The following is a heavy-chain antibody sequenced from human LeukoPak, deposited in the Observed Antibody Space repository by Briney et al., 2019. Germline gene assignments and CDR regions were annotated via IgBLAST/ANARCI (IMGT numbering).Heavy chain of an antibody. J-gene: IGHJ4*02. CDR3: ARDSDLSSDSYGALDY. CDR1: GYTFSGYY. V-gene: IGHV1-2*02. D-gene: IGHD5-18*01. Sequence: ASVKLSCKASGYTFSGYYMHWMRQAPGQGLEWMGWINPNSGGTNYAQKFQGRGTMTRDTSISTVYMELSRLRADDAAVDFCARDSDLSSDSYGALDYWGQGTLVTVSS. CDR2: INPNSGGT.